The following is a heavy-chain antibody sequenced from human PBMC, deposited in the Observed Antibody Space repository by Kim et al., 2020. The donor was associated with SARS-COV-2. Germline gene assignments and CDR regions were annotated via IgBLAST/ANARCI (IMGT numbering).Heavy chain of an antibody. D-gene: IGHD5-12*01. J-gene: IGHJ4*02. V-gene: IGHV3-9*01. CDR3: AKDGESGYVTQFDY. Sequence: ADSVKGRFTISRDNAKNSLYLQMNSLRAEDTALYYCAKDGESGYVTQFDYWGQGTLVTVSS.